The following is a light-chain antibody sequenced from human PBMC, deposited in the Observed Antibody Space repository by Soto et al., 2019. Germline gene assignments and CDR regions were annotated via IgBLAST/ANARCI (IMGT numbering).Light chain of an antibody. CDR1: QTISRS. Sequence: EIVLTQSPATLSVSPGERATLSCRASQTISRSLAWYQQKPGQAPRLLIYDAFTRAAGITARFSGSGSGTEFTLTISSLQSEDFALYYCHQYNHWSPGTFGQGNKVEIK. J-gene: IGKJ2*01. CDR3: HQYNHWSPGT. V-gene: IGKV3-15*01. CDR2: DAF.